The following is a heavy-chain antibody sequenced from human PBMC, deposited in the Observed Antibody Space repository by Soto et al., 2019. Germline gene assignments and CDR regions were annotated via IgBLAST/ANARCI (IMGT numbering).Heavy chain of an antibody. Sequence: QVQLVQSGAEVKKPGASVKVSCKASGYTFTSYDINWVRQATGQGLEYLGWMNPNSGNTAYVQKFQGRVTMTWDTSITTASMELSSLRSEDTAVYFCARGIKYGAYSRWFAPWGQGTLVTVSS. V-gene: IGHV1-8*01. CDR3: ARGIKYGAYSRWFAP. CDR1: GYTFTSYD. D-gene: IGHD4-17*01. J-gene: IGHJ5*02. CDR2: MNPNSGNT.